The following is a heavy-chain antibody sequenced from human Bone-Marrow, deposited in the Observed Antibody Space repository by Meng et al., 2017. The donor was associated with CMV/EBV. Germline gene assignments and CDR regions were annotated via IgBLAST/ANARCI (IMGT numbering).Heavy chain of an antibody. D-gene: IGHD6-13*01. J-gene: IGHJ4*02. V-gene: IGHV4-59*01. Sequence: SETLSLTCTVSGGSISSYYWSWIRQPPGKGLEWIGYIYYSGSTNYNPSLKSRVTISVDTSKNQFSLKLSSVTAADTAVYYYARGRHGSSWYFDYFDYWGQGTLVTVSS. CDR1: GGSISSYY. CDR2: IYYSGST. CDR3: ARGRHGSSWYFDYFDY.